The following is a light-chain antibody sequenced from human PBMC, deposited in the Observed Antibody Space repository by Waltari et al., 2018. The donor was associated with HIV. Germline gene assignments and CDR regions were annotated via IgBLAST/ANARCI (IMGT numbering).Light chain of an antibody. V-gene: IGLV1-47*01. J-gene: IGLJ3*02. Sequence: QSALTQPPSTSGTPGQTVTIPCSGSRPNIGHNSVSWYQQLPGTAPNLLIYRNSQRPSGVRDRFSGSKSGTSASLAINDLRSEDEAEYHCAAWDDSLSGWVFGGGTNLTVL. CDR2: RNS. CDR1: RPNIGHNS. CDR3: AAWDDSLSGWV.